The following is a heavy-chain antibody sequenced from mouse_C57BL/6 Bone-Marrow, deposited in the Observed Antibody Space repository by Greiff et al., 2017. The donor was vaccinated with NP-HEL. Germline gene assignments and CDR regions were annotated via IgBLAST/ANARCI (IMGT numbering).Heavy chain of an antibody. CDR1: GFTFTDYY. Sequence: EVKLMESGGGLVQPGGSLSLSCAASGFTFTDYYMSWVRQPPGKALEWLGFIRNKANGYTTEYSASVKGRFTISRDNSQSILYLQMNALRAEDSATYYCARSPFYDGYYWFAYWGQGTLVTVSA. V-gene: IGHV7-3*01. CDR2: IRNKANGYTT. D-gene: IGHD2-3*01. J-gene: IGHJ3*01. CDR3: ARSPFYDGYYWFAY.